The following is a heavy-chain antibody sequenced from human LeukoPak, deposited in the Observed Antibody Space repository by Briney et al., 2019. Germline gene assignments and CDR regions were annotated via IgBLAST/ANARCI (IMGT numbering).Heavy chain of an antibody. CDR1: GFTFSDYW. D-gene: IGHD3-16*01. Sequence: PGGPLRLSCAASGFTFSDYWMSWARQAPGKGLEWVAVIKQDESEKYYLDSVKGRFTISRDNAKNSMFLQMNSLRAEDTAVYYCSRDWGPWGQGTLVTVSS. J-gene: IGHJ5*02. CDR2: IKQDESEK. CDR3: SRDWGP. V-gene: IGHV3-7*01.